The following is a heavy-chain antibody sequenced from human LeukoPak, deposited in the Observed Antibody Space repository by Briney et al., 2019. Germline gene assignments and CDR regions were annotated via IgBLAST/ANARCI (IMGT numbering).Heavy chain of an antibody. CDR1: GFSLSTRGVG. J-gene: IGHJ4*02. CDR2: IYCDDDK. D-gene: IGHD3-10*01. CDR3: EHKQWFGDLYAY. Sequence: SGPTLVNPTQTLTLTCTFSGFSLSTRGVGVGRIRQPPGKALEWLALIYCDDDKRCNPSLKSRLTIPKDTSKTQVVLTMTNIHPVHTATYYCEHKQWFGDLYAYWGQGTLVTVSS. V-gene: IGHV2-5*02.